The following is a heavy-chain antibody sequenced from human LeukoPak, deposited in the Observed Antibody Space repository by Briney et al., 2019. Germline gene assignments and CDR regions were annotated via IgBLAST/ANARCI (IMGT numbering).Heavy chain of an antibody. CDR3: TKGSNTWPSLFDY. J-gene: IGHJ4*02. V-gene: IGHV3-43*01. CDR2: INWDGGST. D-gene: IGHD2-2*02. Sequence: GGSLSLSFAASGFNFEDYTMHWVRQTPGKGLEWVSLINWDGGSTYYADSVKGRFAISRDNNKNSLYLQMTSLRTEDTALYYCTKGSNTWPSLFDYWGQGTLVTVSS. CDR1: GFNFEDYT.